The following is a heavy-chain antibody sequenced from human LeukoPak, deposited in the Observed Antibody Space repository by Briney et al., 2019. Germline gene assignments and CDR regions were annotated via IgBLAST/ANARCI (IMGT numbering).Heavy chain of an antibody. CDR3: ARVPPGQIDY. CDR2: IYYSGNT. J-gene: IGHJ4*02. CDR1: GDSISSSSYY. Sequence: PSETLSLTCTVSGDSISSSSYYWGWIRQPPGKGLEWIGSIYYSGNTYYNPSLKRRVTVSVDTSKNQFSLKLSSVTAADTAVYYCARVPPGQIDYWGQGTLVTVSS. V-gene: IGHV4-39*02.